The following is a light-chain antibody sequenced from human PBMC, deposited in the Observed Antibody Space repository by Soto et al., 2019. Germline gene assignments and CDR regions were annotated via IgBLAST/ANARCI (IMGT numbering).Light chain of an antibody. J-gene: IGLJ1*01. CDR2: EGS. V-gene: IGLV2-23*03. CDR3: CSYAGGSNV. Sequence: SVLTQPASVSGSPGQSITISCTGTSSDVGSYKFVSWYQQHPGKAPKLMIYEGSKRPSGVSDRFSGSKSGNTASLTISELQADDEADYFCCSYAGGSNVFGTGTKVTVL. CDR1: SSDVGSYKF.